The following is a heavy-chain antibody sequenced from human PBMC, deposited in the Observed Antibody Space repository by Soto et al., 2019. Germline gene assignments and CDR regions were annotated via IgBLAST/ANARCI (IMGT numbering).Heavy chain of an antibody. V-gene: IGHV1-3*01. D-gene: IGHD3-10*01. CDR3: ARKDYYRPGIYYFDY. CDR1: GYTFTTYP. Sequence: ASVKVSCKASGYTFTTYPIHWVRQAPGQGLEWMGWINPANGDRDFLQKFQGRVTITRDTSASTAYMELSSLTSEDTAVYYCARKDYYRPGIYYFDYWGQGTLVTVSS. J-gene: IGHJ4*02. CDR2: INPANGDR.